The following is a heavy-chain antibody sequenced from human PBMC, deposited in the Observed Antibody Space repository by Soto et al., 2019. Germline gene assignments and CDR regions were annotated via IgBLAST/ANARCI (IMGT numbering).Heavy chain of an antibody. CDR3: VKDESINWYSGHFRH. V-gene: IGHV3-9*01. CDR1: GFTFDDYA. Sequence: ALRLSCAASGFTFDDYAMHWVRQVPGKGLEWVSGINWNSGSIGYGDSVKCRFAISRDNAKNSLHLQMNSLSAEDTAFYYCVKDESINWYSGHFRHWGQGTRVTVSS. D-gene: IGHD6-13*01. J-gene: IGHJ1*01. CDR2: INWNSGSI.